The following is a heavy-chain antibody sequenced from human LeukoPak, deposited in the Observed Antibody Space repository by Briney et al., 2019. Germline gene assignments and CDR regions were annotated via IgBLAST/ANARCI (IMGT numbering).Heavy chain of an antibody. D-gene: IGHD6-19*01. CDR3: ARVKGQWLPRGGFDY. Sequence: SETLSLTCAGYGGSFSGYFWTWIRQPPGKGLEWIGEINPSGGTNYNPSLKSRVTLSVDKSKKQLSLKVTSVTAADTAVYYCARVKGQWLPRGGFDYWGQGTLVTVSS. CDR2: INPSGGT. J-gene: IGHJ4*02. CDR1: GGSFSGYF. V-gene: IGHV4-34*01.